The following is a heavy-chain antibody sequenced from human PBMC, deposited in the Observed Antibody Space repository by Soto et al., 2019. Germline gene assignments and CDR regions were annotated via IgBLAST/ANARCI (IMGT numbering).Heavy chain of an antibody. J-gene: IGHJ5*02. D-gene: IGHD5-12*01. CDR3: SRMPPSKYRDSPFDP. Sequence: EVQLVASGGGLVQPGRSLGLSCTASGFTFGDYAMTWFRQAPGKGLEWVGFISSKRYGGTAEYATSVKGRFTISRDDSKSIAYLQMNRLKTEDSAVYFCSRMPPSKYRDSPFDPWGQGTLVIVSS. CDR1: GFTFGDYA. V-gene: IGHV3-49*03. CDR2: ISSKRYGGTA.